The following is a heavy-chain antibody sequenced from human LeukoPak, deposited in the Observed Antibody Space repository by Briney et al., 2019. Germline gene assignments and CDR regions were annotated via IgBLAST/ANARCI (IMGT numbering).Heavy chain of an antibody. CDR1: GFTFSSYW. D-gene: IGHD2-2*01. CDR3: ARDDCSSIGCYHNWFDP. J-gene: IGHJ5*02. V-gene: IGHV3-7*01. CDR2: IKQDGSEK. Sequence: GGSLRLSYAASGFTFSSYWMSWVRQAPGKGLEWVANIKQDGSEKYYVDSVKGRFTISRDNAKNSLYLQMNSLRAEDTAVYYCARDDCSSIGCYHNWFDPWGQGTLVTVSS.